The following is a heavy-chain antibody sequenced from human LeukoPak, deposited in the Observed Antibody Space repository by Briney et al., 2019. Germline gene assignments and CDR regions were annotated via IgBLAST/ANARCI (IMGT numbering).Heavy chain of an antibody. CDR3: ARESSRDVLRFLEWFTHNWFDP. Sequence: ASVKVSCEASGYTFTSYYMHWVRQAPGQGLEWMGLINPSGGSTSYAQKFQGRVTMTRDTSTSTVYMELSSLRSEDTAVYYCARESSRDVLRFLEWFTHNWFDPWGQGTLVTVSS. D-gene: IGHD3-3*01. CDR1: GYTFTSYY. V-gene: IGHV1-46*01. J-gene: IGHJ5*02. CDR2: INPSGGST.